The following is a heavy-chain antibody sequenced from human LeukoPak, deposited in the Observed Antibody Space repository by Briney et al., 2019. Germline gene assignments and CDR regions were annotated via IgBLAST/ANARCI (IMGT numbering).Heavy chain of an antibody. CDR3: ARSGGPSETASGFFDY. CDR2: ISSDGNAT. Sequence: GKSLRLSCAASGLTFRNYGMHWVRQAPGKGLEYVSAISSDGNATYHADSVQGRFIISRDNSRNTLYLQLASLRPEDTAMYYCARSGGPSETASGFFDYWGQGTLVTVSP. V-gene: IGHV3-64*02. J-gene: IGHJ4*02. CDR1: GLTFRNYG. D-gene: IGHD1-1*01.